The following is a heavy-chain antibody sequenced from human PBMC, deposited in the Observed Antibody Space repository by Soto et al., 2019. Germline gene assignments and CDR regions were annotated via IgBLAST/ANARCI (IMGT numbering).Heavy chain of an antibody. J-gene: IGHJ4*02. D-gene: IGHD5-12*01. V-gene: IGHV3-21*02. Sequence: VRLVESGGGLVKPGGSLRLSCAASGFGFTDYTMAWLRQTPGGGLEWVSSINAAGNFLSYADSFKGRATISRDNAKESLFLQLNSLRVEDTAVYYCAGDLGGHARFDLWGQGTRVSVSS. CDR2: INAAGNFL. CDR3: AGDLGGHARFDL. CDR1: GFGFTDYT.